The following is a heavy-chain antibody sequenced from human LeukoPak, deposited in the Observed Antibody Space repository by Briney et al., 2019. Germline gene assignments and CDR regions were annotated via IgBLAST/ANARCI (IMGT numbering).Heavy chain of an antibody. J-gene: IGHJ4*02. CDR3: VRRTTGEYYFDY. D-gene: IGHD7-27*01. Sequence: GESLKISCEVSGYSFINYWIGWVRQMPGKGLEWMGIIYPGDSDTRYSPSFQGQVTISADKSNSTAYLQWSSLKASDTAMYYCVRRTTGEYYFDYWGQGTLVTVSS. V-gene: IGHV5-51*01. CDR1: GYSFINYW. CDR2: IYPGDSDT.